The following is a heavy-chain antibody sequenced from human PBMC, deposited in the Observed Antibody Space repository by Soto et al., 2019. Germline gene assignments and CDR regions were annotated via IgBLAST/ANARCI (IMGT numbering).Heavy chain of an antibody. CDR3: ARGPYSSSWDYYYGMDV. J-gene: IGHJ6*02. CDR2: IYYSGST. V-gene: IGHV4-59*01. CDR1: GGSISSYY. D-gene: IGHD6-13*01. Sequence: SETLSLTCTVSGGSISSYYWSWIRQPPGKGLEWIGYIYYSGSTNYNPSLKSRVTISVDTSKNQFSLKLSSVTAADTAVYYCARGPYSSSWDYYYGMDVWGQGTTVTVPS.